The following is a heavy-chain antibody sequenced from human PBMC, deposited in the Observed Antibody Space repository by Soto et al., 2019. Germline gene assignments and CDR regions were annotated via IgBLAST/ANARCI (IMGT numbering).Heavy chain of an antibody. V-gene: IGHV1-18*01. CDR3: ARDRGDSSSWYISYYYYGMDV. Sequence: ASVKVSCKASGYTFTSYGISWVRQAPGQGLEWMGWISAYNGNTNYAQKLQGRVTMTTDTSTSTAYMELRSLRSDDTAVYYCARDRGDSSSWYISYYYYGMDVWGQGTTVTVSS. D-gene: IGHD6-13*01. CDR1: GYTFTSYG. CDR2: ISAYNGNT. J-gene: IGHJ6*02.